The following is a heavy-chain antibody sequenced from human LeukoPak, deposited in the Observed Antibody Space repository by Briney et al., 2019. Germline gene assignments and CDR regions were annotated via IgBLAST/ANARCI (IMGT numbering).Heavy chain of an antibody. CDR1: GFTFGDYA. CDR2: INWNGGST. D-gene: IGHD3-9*01. V-gene: IGHV3-20*04. CDR3: ARDYDILTGYYNPSFDY. J-gene: IGHJ4*02. Sequence: GRSLRLSCAASGFTFGDYAMHWVRQAPGKGLEWVSGINWNGGSTGYADSVKGRFTISRDNAKNSLYLQMNSLRAEDTALYYCARDYDILTGYYNPSFDYWGQGTLVTVSS.